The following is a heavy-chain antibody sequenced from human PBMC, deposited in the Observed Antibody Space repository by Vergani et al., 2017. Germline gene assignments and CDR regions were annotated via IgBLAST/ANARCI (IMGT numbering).Heavy chain of an antibody. Sequence: QVQLVESGGGVVQPGRSLRLSCAASGFTFSSYAMHWVRQAPGKGPEWVAVISYDGSNKYYADSVKGRFTISRDNSKNTLYLQMNSLRAEDTAVYYCARGWRVYCTNGVCYDYYYYYMDVWGKGTTVTVSS. CDR2: ISYDGSNK. D-gene: IGHD2-8*01. CDR3: ARGWRVYCTNGVCYDYYYYYMDV. V-gene: IGHV3-30-3*01. CDR1: GFTFSSYA. J-gene: IGHJ6*03.